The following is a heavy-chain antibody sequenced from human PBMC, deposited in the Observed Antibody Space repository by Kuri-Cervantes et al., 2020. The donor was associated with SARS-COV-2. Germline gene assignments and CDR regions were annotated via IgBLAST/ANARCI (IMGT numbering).Heavy chain of an antibody. D-gene: IGHD3-10*01. J-gene: IGHJ4*02. CDR3: VFFSGQHLIRAFDY. V-gene: IGHV3-53*04. CDR2: IYAGGST. CDR1: VFTVSTNF. Sequence: GESLKISCAASVFTVSTNFMGWVRQAPGKGLECVSIIYAGGSTYYADSVKGRFTISRHNSLNTLYLQMNSLRPGDTAVYYCVFFSGQHLIRAFDYWGQGTLVTVSS.